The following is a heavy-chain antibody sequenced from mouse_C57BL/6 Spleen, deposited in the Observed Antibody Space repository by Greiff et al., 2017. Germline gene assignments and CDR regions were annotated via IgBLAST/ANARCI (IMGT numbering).Heavy chain of an antibody. D-gene: IGHD2-3*01. CDR1: GYSFTGYY. CDR2: INPSTGGT. Sequence: VQLQQSGPELVKPGASVKISCKASGYSFTGYYMNWVQQSPEKSLEWIGEINPSTGGTTYNQKFKATATLTLDKTSSTAYMQLKSLTSEDSAVYYCARYNDGYYGYFDVWGTGTTVTVSS. CDR3: ARYNDGYYGYFDV. J-gene: IGHJ1*03. V-gene: IGHV1-42*01.